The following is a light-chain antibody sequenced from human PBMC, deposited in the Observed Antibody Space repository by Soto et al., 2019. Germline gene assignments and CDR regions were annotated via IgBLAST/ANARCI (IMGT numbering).Light chain of an antibody. J-gene: IGKJ1*01. CDR3: QQYVTSRRT. V-gene: IGKV3-20*01. CDR2: GAS. Sequence: EIVLTQSPGTLSLSPGERATLSCRASQSVSSSYLAWYQQKPGQAPRLLIYGASSRATGIPDRFSGSGSGTDFTLTISRLEPEDFAVYYCQQYVTSRRTFGPGTKVDI. CDR1: QSVSSSY.